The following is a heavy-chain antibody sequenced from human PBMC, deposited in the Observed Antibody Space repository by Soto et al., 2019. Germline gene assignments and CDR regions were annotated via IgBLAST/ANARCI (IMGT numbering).Heavy chain of an antibody. D-gene: IGHD3-10*01. Sequence: QVQLQQWGAGLLKPSETLSLTCAVYGGSFSGYQWSWIRQTPGKGLEWIGGINDSGDIIYNPSLKSRVTILVDSPKKQISLRLSSVTAADTALYYCARGLMLWFVELSRRGGCYYYMDVWGKGTTVTVSS. J-gene: IGHJ6*03. V-gene: IGHV4-34*01. CDR3: ARGLMLWFVELSRRGGCYYYMDV. CDR1: GGSFSGYQ. CDR2: INDSGDI.